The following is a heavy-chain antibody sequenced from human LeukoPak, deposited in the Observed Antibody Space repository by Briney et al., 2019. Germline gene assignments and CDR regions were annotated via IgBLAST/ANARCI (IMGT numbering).Heavy chain of an antibody. Sequence: GGSLRLSCAASGFTFSSYGMHWVRQAPGKGLEWVAVIWYDGSNKYYADSVKGRFTISRDNSKNSLYLQMNSLRAEDTAVYYCARDRSSSWSGFYFDYWGQGTLVTVSS. J-gene: IGHJ4*02. CDR1: GFTFSSYG. CDR2: IWYDGSNK. D-gene: IGHD6-13*01. CDR3: ARDRSSSWSGFYFDY. V-gene: IGHV3-33*01.